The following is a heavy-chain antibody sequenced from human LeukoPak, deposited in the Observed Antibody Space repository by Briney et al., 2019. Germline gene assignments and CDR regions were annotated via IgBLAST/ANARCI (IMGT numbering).Heavy chain of an antibody. CDR3: ATDRMAYGSGSSEDH. CDR2: IWYDGSNK. Sequence: PGGSLRLSCAASGFTFSSYDMHWVRQAPGKGLEWVALIWYDGSNKYYADSVKGRFTSSRDNSRNTLYLQMNSLRAEDTALYYCATDRMAYGSGSSEDHWGQGTLVTVSS. V-gene: IGHV3-33*01. J-gene: IGHJ4*02. D-gene: IGHD3-10*01. CDR1: GFTFSSYD.